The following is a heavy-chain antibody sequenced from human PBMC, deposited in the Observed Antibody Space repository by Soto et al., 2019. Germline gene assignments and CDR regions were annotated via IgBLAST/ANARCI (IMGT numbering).Heavy chain of an antibody. D-gene: IGHD2-15*01. CDR2: ISYDGSNK. V-gene: IGHV3-30-3*01. J-gene: IGHJ4*02. CDR1: EFTFSSYA. Sequence: PGGSLRLSCAASEFTFSSYAMHWVGQAPGKGLEWVAVISYDGSNKYYADSVKGRFTISRDNSKNTLYLQMNSLRAEDTAVYYCARDPRYCSGGSCYSTPYFDYWGQGSLVTVSS. CDR3: ARDPRYCSGGSCYSTPYFDY.